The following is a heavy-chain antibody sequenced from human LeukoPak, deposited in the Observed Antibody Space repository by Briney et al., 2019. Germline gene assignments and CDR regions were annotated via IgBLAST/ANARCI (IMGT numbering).Heavy chain of an antibody. Sequence: GGSLRLSCAASGFTVSSNYVSWVRQAPGKGLEWVSVIYSGGSTYYADSVKGRFTISRDNSKNTLYLQMNSLRAEDTAVYYCARVLRDYGDYIPPGAFDIWGQGTMVTVSS. D-gene: IGHD4-17*01. CDR1: GFTVSSNY. CDR2: IYSGGST. J-gene: IGHJ3*02. CDR3: ARVLRDYGDYIPPGAFDI. V-gene: IGHV3-66*01.